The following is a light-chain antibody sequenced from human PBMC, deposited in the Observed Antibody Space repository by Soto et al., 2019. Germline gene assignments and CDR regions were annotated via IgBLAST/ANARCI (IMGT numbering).Light chain of an antibody. J-gene: IGLJ1*01. Sequence: QSALTQPASMSGSPGQSIAISCTGTSSDVGGYNYVSWYQQHPGKAPKLMIYDVSNRPSGVSNRFSGSKSGNTASLTISGLRAEDEADYYCCSYTTSSTYVFGTGTKVTVL. CDR2: DVS. V-gene: IGLV2-14*03. CDR3: CSYTTSSTYV. CDR1: SSDVGGYNY.